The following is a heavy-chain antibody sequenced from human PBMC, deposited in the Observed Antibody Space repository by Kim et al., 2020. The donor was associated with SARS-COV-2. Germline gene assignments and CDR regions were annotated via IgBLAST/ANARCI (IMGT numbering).Heavy chain of an antibody. CDR2: IGPGGGST. Sequence: GGSLRLSCSASGFTFSTYAMSWVRQAPGKGLEWVSAIGPGGGSTYYADSVKGRFTISRDNSRNTLYLQMNSLRADDTAVYYCGKDGPRGTDYYYGLDVWGQGTTVTVSS. V-gene: IGHV3-23*01. CDR1: GFTFSTYA. D-gene: IGHD3-10*01. CDR3: GKDGPRGTDYYYGLDV. J-gene: IGHJ6*02.